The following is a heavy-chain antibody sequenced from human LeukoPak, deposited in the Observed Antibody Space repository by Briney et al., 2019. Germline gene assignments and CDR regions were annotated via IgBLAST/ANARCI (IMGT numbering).Heavy chain of an antibody. CDR3: ARPQGTVTGWYFDL. V-gene: IGHV1-69*01. J-gene: IGHJ2*01. CDR2: IIAIFGTA. CDR1: GGTFSSYA. D-gene: IGHD4-17*01. Sequence: ASVKVSCKASGGTFSSYAISWGRQAPGQGLEWMGGIIAIFGTANYAQKFQGRVTITADESTSTAYMELSSLRSEDTAVYYCARPQGTVTGWYFDLWGRGTLVTVSS.